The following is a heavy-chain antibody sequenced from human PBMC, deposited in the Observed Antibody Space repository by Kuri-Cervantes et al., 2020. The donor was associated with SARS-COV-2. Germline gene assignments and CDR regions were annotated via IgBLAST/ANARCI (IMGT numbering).Heavy chain of an antibody. CDR2: IYHSGST. CDR1: GYSISSGYY. Sequence: LSCAVSGYSISSGYYWGWIRQPPGKGLEWIGSIYHSGSTYYNPSLKSRVTISVDTSKSQFSLMLSSVTAADAAVYYCARRRFGVFPYYFDSWGQGTLVTVSS. J-gene: IGHJ4*02. V-gene: IGHV4-38-2*01. D-gene: IGHD2-21*01. CDR3: ARRRFGVFPYYFDS.